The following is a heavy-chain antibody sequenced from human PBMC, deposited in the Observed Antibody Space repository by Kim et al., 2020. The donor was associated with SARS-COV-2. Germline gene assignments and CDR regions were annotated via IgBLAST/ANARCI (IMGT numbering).Heavy chain of an antibody. CDR3: ATGGGYDRY. J-gene: IGHJ4*02. Sequence: ETIYEKKLQGRVNITEDTSTDTAYMELSSLRSEDTAVYYCATGGGYDRYWGQGTLVTVSS. V-gene: IGHV1-24*01. D-gene: IGHD5-12*01. CDR2: ET.